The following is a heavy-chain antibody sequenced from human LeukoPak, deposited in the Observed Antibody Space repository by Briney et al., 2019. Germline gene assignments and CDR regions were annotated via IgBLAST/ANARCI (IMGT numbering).Heavy chain of an antibody. CDR2: ISAYNGNT. V-gene: IGHV1-18*01. J-gene: IGHJ4*02. Sequence: ASVKVSCKASGYTFTSYVISWVRQAPGQGLEWMGWISAYNGNTNYAQKLQGRVTMTTDTSTSTAYMELRSLRSDDTAVYYCARATWADIVATKSEYWGQGTLVTVSA. CDR3: ARATWADIVATKSEY. CDR1: GYTFTSYV. D-gene: IGHD5-12*01.